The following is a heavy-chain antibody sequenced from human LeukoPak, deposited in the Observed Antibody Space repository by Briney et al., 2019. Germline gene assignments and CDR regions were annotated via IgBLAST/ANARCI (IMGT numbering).Heavy chain of an antibody. CDR1: GYSFTSYW. CDR2: IDPSDSYT. V-gene: IGHV5-10-1*01. D-gene: IGHD3-22*01. Sequence: GESLKISCKGSGYSFTSYWISWVRQMPGKGLEWMGRIDPSDSYTNYSPSFQGHVTISADKSISTAYLQWSSLKASDTAMYYCSRHVGYYDSSGYYFLKLDYWGQGTLVTVSS. CDR3: SRHVGYYDSSGYYFLKLDY. J-gene: IGHJ4*02.